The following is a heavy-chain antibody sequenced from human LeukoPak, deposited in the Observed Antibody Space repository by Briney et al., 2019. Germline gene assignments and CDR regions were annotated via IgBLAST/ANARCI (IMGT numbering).Heavy chain of an antibody. CDR1: GFTFSDYY. CDR2: IYSGGST. D-gene: IGHD2-2*01. J-gene: IGHJ2*01. Sequence: GGSLRLSCAASGFTFSDYYMSWVRQAPGKGLEWVSVIYSGGSTYYADSVKGRFTISRDNSKNTLYLQMNSLRAEDTAVYYCASAMNFGHFDLWGRGTLVTVSS. V-gene: IGHV3-66*01. CDR3: ASAMNFGHFDL.